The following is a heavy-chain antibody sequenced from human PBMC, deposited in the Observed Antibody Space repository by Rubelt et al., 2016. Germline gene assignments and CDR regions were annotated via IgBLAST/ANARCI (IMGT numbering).Heavy chain of an antibody. CDR2: IIPIFGNE. Sequence: QVQLVQSGAEVKKPGSSVKVSCKASGGTFSSYAISWVRQAPGQGLEWMGGIIPIFGNENYGQKFQGRAWITSDESTSTAYMELSSLGSVATAVYYCAREEGLTIFGHYGMDVWGQGTTVTVSS. CDR3: AREEGLTIFGHYGMDV. CDR1: GGTFSSYA. J-gene: IGHJ6*02. V-gene: IGHV1-69*01. D-gene: IGHD3-3*01.